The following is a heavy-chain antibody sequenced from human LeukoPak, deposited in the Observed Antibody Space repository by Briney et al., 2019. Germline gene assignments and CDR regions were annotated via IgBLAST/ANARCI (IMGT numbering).Heavy chain of an antibody. Sequence: ASVKVSCKASGGTFSSYAISWVRQAPGQGLEWMGGIIPIFGTANYAQKFQGRVTITADKSTSTAYMELSSLRSEDTAVYYCARGTYGSGSYYKRLGYYYMDVWGKGTTVTVSS. V-gene: IGHV1-69*06. D-gene: IGHD3-10*01. J-gene: IGHJ6*03. CDR2: IIPIFGTA. CDR3: ARGTYGSGSYYKRLGYYYMDV. CDR1: GGTFSSYA.